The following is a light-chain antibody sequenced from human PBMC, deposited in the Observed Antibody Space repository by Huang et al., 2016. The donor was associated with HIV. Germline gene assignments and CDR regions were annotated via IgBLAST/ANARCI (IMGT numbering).Light chain of an antibody. CDR2: AAS. J-gene: IGKJ1*01. V-gene: IGKV1-NL1*01. Sequence: DIQMTQSPSSLSASVGDRVTVTCRASQGIGNSLAWYQHHPGKAPKLLLSAASRLQSGVPSRFSGSGSGTDYTLTISSLQPEDFATYYCQQHFSTPWTFGQGTRVEIK. CDR1: QGIGNS. CDR3: QQHFSTPWT.